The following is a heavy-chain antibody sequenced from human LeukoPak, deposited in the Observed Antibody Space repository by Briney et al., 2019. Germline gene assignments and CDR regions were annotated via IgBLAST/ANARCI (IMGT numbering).Heavy chain of an antibody. D-gene: IGHD7-27*01. Sequence: GGSLRLSSAASGFTFSSYGMHWVRQAPGKGLEWVAVISYDGSNKYYADSVKGRFTISRDNSKNTLYLQMNSLRAEDTAVYYCAKGPTGDKYYYYGMDVWGQGTTVTVSS. J-gene: IGHJ6*02. V-gene: IGHV3-30*18. CDR2: ISYDGSNK. CDR3: AKGPTGDKYYYYGMDV. CDR1: GFTFSSYG.